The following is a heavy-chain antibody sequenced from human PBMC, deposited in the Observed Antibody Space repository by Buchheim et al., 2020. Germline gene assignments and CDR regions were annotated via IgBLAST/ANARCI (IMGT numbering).Heavy chain of an antibody. Sequence: QVQLVDSGGGVVQPGRSLRLSCAASGFNFSNYAMNWVRQAPGKGLEWVAIISYDGSNTYYADSLKGRFSISRANSKNTLYLQMNSLRTEDTAVYYCARNNWNDYWGQGTL. V-gene: IGHV3-30*04. CDR2: ISYDGSNT. CDR1: GFNFSNYA. J-gene: IGHJ4*02. D-gene: IGHD1-20*01. CDR3: ARNNWNDY.